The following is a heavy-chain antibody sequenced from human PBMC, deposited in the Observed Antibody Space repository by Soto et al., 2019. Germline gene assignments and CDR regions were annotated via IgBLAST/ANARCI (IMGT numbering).Heavy chain of an antibody. CDR3: ARDGHGYNYWYFDL. D-gene: IGHD5-12*01. CDR1: GDPFNKYT. Sequence: QVQLVQSGAEVKEPGSSVKVSCKVSGDPFNKYTINWVRQAPGQGLEWMAGIIPIYGTANYALKFHDKIKVTADESTATAYMELNSLTSEDTAIYYCARDGHGYNYWYFDLWGRGTLITVSS. J-gene: IGHJ2*01. V-gene: IGHV1-69*01. CDR2: IIPIYGTA.